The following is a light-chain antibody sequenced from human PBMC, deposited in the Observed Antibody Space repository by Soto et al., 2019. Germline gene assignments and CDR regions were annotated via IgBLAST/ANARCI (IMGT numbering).Light chain of an antibody. CDR3: CSYAGSSTFFYV. Sequence: SALTPPASVSRSPGQSITISCTGTSSDVGSYNLVSWYQQHPGKAPKLMIYEGSKRPSGVSNRFSGSKSGNTASLTISGLQAEDEADYYCCSYAGSSTFFYVFGTGTKVTVL. CDR1: SSDVGSYNL. V-gene: IGLV2-23*03. J-gene: IGLJ1*01. CDR2: EGS.